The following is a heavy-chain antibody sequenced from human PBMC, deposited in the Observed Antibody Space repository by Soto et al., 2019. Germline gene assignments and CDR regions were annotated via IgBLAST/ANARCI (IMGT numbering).Heavy chain of an antibody. Sequence: SETLSLTCTVSGGSISSYYWSWIRQPPGKGLEWIGYIYYSGSTNYNPSLKSRVTISVDTSKNQFSLKLSSVTAADTAVYYCARSSDFWSGYYTGWWYDTWVQGTLVTVSS. D-gene: IGHD3-3*01. J-gene: IGHJ5*02. CDR1: GGSISSYY. CDR2: IYYSGST. CDR3: ARSSDFWSGYYTGWWYDT. V-gene: IGHV4-59*08.